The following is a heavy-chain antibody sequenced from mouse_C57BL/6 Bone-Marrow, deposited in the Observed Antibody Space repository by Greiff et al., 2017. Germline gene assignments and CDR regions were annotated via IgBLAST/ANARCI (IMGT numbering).Heavy chain of an antibody. D-gene: IGHD2-1*01. CDR3: IYYGNYGGYFDV. CDR1: GFNIKDDY. Sequence: EVKLVESGAELVRPGASVKLSCTASGFNIKDDYMHWVKQRPEQGLEWIGWIDPENGDTEYASKFQGKATITADTSTNTAYLQLSSLTSEDTAVYYCIYYGNYGGYFDVWGTGTTVTVSS. CDR2: IDPENGDT. J-gene: IGHJ1*03. V-gene: IGHV14-4*01.